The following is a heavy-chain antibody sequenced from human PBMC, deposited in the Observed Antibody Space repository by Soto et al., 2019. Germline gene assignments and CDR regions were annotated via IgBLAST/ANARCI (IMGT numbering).Heavy chain of an antibody. Sequence: SVEVSCKASGRNFSSYAISCVRLAPGQKLAWMGGIIPIFGTANYAQKFHGRVTITADESTSTAYMELSSLRSEDTAVYYCARLGGGTVAEGGYYYGMDVWGQGTTVTVSS. CDR3: ARLGGGTVAEGGYYYGMDV. CDR1: GRNFSSYA. D-gene: IGHD3-16*01. V-gene: IGHV1-69*13. J-gene: IGHJ6*02. CDR2: IIPIFGTA.